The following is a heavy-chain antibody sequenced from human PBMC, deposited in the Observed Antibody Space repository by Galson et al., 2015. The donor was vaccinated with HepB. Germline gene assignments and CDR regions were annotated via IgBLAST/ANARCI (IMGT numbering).Heavy chain of an antibody. CDR2: IYYSGST. D-gene: IGHD3-10*01. CDR1: GGSVSSGSYY. V-gene: IGHV4-61*01. Sequence: LSLTCTVSGGSVSSGSYYWSWIRQPPGKGLEWIGYIYYSGSTNYNPSLKSRVTISVDTSKNQFSLKLSSVTAADTAVYYCAREVKAYYYGSGGAWFDPWGQGTLVTVSS. CDR3: AREVKAYYYGSGGAWFDP. J-gene: IGHJ5*02.